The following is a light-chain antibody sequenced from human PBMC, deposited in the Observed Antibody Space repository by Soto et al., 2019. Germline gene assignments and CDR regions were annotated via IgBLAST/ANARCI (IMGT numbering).Light chain of an antibody. J-gene: IGKJ4*01. CDR2: DAS. CDR1: QNIRNY. CDR3: QQRSTWPLT. V-gene: IGKV3-11*01. Sequence: EIVLTQSPATLSLSPGESATLSCRASQNIRNYLAWYQQKPGQAPRLLISDASSRATGIPARLSGSGSGTDFALTISSLEPEDFGIYYCQQRSTWPLTFGGGTKVDIK.